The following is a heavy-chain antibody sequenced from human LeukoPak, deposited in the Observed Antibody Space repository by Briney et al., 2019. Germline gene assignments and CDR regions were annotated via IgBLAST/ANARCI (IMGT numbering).Heavy chain of an antibody. Sequence: GGSLRLSCTASGFTFGDDAMSWVRQAPGKGLEWVGFIRSKAYGGTTEYAASVKGRFTISRDDSKSIAYLQMNSLKTEDTAVYYCTRDLGAGIGDYWGQGTLVTVSS. CDR1: GFTFGDDA. V-gene: IGHV3-49*04. D-gene: IGHD6-13*01. CDR2: IRSKAYGGTT. CDR3: TRDLGAGIGDY. J-gene: IGHJ4*02.